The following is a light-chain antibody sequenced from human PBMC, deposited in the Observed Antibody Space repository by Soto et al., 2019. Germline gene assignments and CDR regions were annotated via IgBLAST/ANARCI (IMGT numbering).Light chain of an antibody. CDR1: QSVGSN. CDR3: QQYYNWPRT. V-gene: IGKV3-15*01. Sequence: EMVMTQSPATLSVSPGDGATLSCRASQSVGSNLAWFQQKPGQAPRLLIYGASTRATGIPARFSGSGSGTEFTLTISSLQSEAFAVYYCQQYYNWPRTFCQGTKLEIK. CDR2: GAS. J-gene: IGKJ2*01.